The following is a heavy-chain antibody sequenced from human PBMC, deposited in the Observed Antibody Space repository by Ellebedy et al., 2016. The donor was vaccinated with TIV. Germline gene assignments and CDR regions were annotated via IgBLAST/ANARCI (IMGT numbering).Heavy chain of an antibody. V-gene: IGHV4-34*01. CDR1: GGSFSGYY. CDR2: INHSGST. D-gene: IGHD3-10*01. J-gene: IGHJ6*02. Sequence: SETLSLXXAVYGGSFSGYYWGWIRQPPGKGLEWIGEINHSGSTNYNPSLKSRVTISVDTSKNQFSLKLSSVTAADTAVYYCARVGVRGVAVWGQGTTVTVSS. CDR3: ARVGVRGVAV.